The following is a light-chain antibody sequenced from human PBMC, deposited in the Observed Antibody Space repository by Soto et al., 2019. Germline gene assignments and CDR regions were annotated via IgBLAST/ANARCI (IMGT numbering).Light chain of an antibody. CDR3: QQYGSSRT. CDR2: GAS. V-gene: IGKV3-20*01. J-gene: IGKJ1*01. Sequence: EIVLTQSPGTLSLSLGERATHSCRPSQSVSSSYLAWYQQKPGQAPRLLIYGASSRATGIPDRFSGSGSGTDFTLSISRLEPEDFAVYYCQQYGSSRTFGQGTKV. CDR1: QSVSSSY.